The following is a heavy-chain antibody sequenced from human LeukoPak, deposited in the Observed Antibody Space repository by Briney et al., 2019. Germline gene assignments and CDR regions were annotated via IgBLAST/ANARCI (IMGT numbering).Heavy chain of an antibody. V-gene: IGHV1-18*01. CDR3: TRGHRSGVVGSTNPSFHY. D-gene: IGHD1-26*01. Sequence: ASVKVSCKASNYNFTTCGMNWVRQAPGQGLEWIEWISTYNGNTNYTQKLQGRVTMTTDTSTTTAYMDLRRLKSDDTAVYFCTRGHRSGVVGSTNPSFHYWGQGTLATVAS. CDR1: NYNFTTCG. CDR2: ISTYNGNT. J-gene: IGHJ4*02.